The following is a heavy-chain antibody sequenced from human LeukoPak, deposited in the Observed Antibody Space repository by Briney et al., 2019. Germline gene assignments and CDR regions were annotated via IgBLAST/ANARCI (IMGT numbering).Heavy chain of an antibody. CDR2: ISYDGSNK. J-gene: IGHJ4*02. Sequence: QPGRSLRPSCAASGFTFSSYAMHWVRQAPGKGLEWVAVISYDGSNKYYADSVKGRFTISRDNSKNTLYLQMNSLRAEDTAVYYCARVGIQLWLQGGVFDYWGQGTLVTVSS. V-gene: IGHV3-30-3*01. CDR3: ARVGIQLWLQGGVFDY. D-gene: IGHD5-18*01. CDR1: GFTFSSYA.